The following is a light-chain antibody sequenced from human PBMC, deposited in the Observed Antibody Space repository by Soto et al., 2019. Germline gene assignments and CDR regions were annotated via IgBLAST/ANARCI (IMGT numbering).Light chain of an antibody. CDR1: RSDVGGYNL. CDR3: CSYAGSISWV. J-gene: IGLJ3*02. V-gene: IGLV2-23*01. Sequence: QSALTQPASVSGSPGQSITISCTGTRSDVGGYNLVSWYQQHPGKAPTLMIYDDIKRPSGVSPRFSGSKSGNTASLTISGLQDEDEADYFCCSYAGSISWVFGGGTKLPVL. CDR2: DDI.